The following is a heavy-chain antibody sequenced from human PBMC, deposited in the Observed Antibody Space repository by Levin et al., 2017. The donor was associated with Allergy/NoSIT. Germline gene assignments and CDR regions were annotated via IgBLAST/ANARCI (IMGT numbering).Heavy chain of an antibody. CDR2: IWYDGSNK. J-gene: IGHJ4*02. CDR1: GFTFSSYG. CDR3: ARMGKVVVGALDY. V-gene: IGHV3-33*01. Sequence: GGSLRLSCAASGFTFSSYGMHWVRQAPGKGLEWVAVIWYDGSNKYYADSVKGRFTISRDNSKNTLYLQMNSLRAEDTAVYYCARMGKVVVGALDYWGQGTLVTVSS. D-gene: IGHD2-15*01.